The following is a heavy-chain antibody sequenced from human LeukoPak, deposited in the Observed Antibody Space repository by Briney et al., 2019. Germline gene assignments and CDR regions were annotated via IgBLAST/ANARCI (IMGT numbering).Heavy chain of an antibody. CDR2: IRYDGSNK. CDR1: GFTFSSYG. V-gene: IGHV3-30*02. CDR3: AKGSPNWTYYFDY. D-gene: IGHD1-20*01. Sequence: PGGSLRLSCAASGFTFSSYGMHWVRLAPGKGLEWLAFIRYDGSNKYYADSMKGRFTISRDNSKSTLYLQMNSLRAEDTAVYYCAKGSPNWTYYFDYRGQGTLVTVSS. J-gene: IGHJ4*02.